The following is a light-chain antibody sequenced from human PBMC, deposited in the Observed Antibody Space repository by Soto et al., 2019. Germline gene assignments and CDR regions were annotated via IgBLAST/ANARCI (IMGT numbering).Light chain of an antibody. V-gene: IGKV3-15*01. J-gene: IGKJ5*01. Sequence: IVLTQTPGNRSFSPGETGPLSCRASHSVRSNLAWYKQIPGQAPRLLIYEASTTATGIPARFSGSGSGTEFTLTICSLQSEDFAVYYCQQYTDWPMTFGQPTRLEIK. CDR3: QQYTDWPMT. CDR1: HSVRSN. CDR2: EAS.